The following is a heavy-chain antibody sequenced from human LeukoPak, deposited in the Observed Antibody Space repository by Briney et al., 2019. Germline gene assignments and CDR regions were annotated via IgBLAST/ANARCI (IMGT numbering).Heavy chain of an antibody. CDR1: GFPFSSHG. J-gene: IGHJ4*02. Sequence: PGGTLRLSCAGSGFPFSSHGMNWVRQAPGKGLEWVSGISPGGGPTYYADSVKGRFTISRDDPKSTLYLQMKNLRAEDTAVYYCAKDGAWLRFDDWGQGILVTVSS. V-gene: IGHV3-23*01. CDR3: AKDGAWLRFDD. D-gene: IGHD5-12*01. CDR2: ISPGGGPT.